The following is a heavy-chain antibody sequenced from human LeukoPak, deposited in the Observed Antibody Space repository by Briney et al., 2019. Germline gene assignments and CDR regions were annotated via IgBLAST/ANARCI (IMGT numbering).Heavy chain of an antibody. V-gene: IGHV1-2*05. D-gene: IGHD2-8*01. J-gene: IGHJ4*02. CDR1: GYTFTGYY. CDR3: AVLMVYARGVDY. CDR2: INPNSGGT. Sequence: ASVKVSCKASGYTFTGYYMHWVRQAPGQGLEWMGRINPNSGGTNYAQKFQGRVTMTRDPSISTVYMELSRLRSDDTDVYYCAVLMVYARGVDYWGQGTLVTVSS.